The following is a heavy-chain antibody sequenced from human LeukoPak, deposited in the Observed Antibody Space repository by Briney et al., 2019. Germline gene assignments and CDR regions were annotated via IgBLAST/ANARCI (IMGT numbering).Heavy chain of an antibody. D-gene: IGHD3-3*01. V-gene: IGHV3-48*01. Sequence: QTGGSLRLSCAASGFTFSSYSMNWVRQAPGKGLEWVSYISSSSSTIYYADSVKGRFTISRDNAKNSLYLQMNSLRAEDTAVYYCARGSKPGDFRSGYCTVDAFDIWGQGTMVTVSS. CDR1: GFTFSSYS. CDR2: ISSSSSTI. CDR3: ARGSKPGDFRSGYCTVDAFDI. J-gene: IGHJ3*02.